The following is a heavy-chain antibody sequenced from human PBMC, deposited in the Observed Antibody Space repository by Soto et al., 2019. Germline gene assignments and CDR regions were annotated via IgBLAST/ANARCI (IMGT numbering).Heavy chain of an antibody. D-gene: IGHD3-16*01. CDR3: ATRYPGGTYYFDY. CDR2: IYYSGST. V-gene: IGHV4-31*03. J-gene: IGHJ4*02. CDR1: GGSISSGGYY. Sequence: QVQLQESGPGLVKPSQTLSLTCTVSGGSISSGGYYWSWIRQHPGKGLEWIGYIYYSGSTYYNPSLKSRVTRSVDTSQNQFSLKLNSVTAADTAVYYCATRYPGGTYYFDYWGQGTLVTVSS.